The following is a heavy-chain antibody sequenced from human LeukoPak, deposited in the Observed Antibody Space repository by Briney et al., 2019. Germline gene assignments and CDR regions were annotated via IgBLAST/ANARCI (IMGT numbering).Heavy chain of an antibody. CDR2: INPNSGGT. D-gene: IGHD5-18*01. Sequence: ASVKVSCKASGYTFTGYYMHWVRQAPGQGLEWMGWINPNSGGTNYAQKFQGRVTMTGDTSISTAYMELSRLRSDDTAVYYCARAFALGGAMVTSYWFDPWGQGTLVTVSS. V-gene: IGHV1-2*02. CDR3: ARAFALGGAMVTSYWFDP. CDR1: GYTFTGYY. J-gene: IGHJ5*02.